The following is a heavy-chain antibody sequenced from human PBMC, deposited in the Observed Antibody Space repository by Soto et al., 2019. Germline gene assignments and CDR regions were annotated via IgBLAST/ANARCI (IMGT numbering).Heavy chain of an antibody. CDR3: ARDRSSGWNFDY. D-gene: IGHD6-19*01. CDR1: GFTFSSYS. Sequence: GGSLILSCAAAGFTFSSYSRHWVRQAPGKGLEWVAVISYDGSNKYYADSVKGRFTISRDNSKNTLYLQMNSLRAEDTAVYYCARDRSSGWNFDYWGQGTLVTVSS. J-gene: IGHJ4*02. CDR2: ISYDGSNK. V-gene: IGHV3-30-3*01.